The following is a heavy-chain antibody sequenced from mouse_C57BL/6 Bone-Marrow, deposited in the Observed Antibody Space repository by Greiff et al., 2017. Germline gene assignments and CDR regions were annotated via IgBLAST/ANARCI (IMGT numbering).Heavy chain of an antibody. D-gene: IGHD4-1*01. CDR3: ARNWDRYAMDD. CDR2: IWSGGST. V-gene: IGHV2-2*01. CDR1: GFSFTSYG. Sequence: QVQLKESGPGLVQPSPSLSISCAVSGFSFTSYGVHWVRQSPGKGLEWLGVIWSGGSTDYNAAFISRLSISKHNSKSQVFFNMNSLQADDTAIYYCARNWDRYAMDDWGQGTSVTDCS. J-gene: IGHJ4*01.